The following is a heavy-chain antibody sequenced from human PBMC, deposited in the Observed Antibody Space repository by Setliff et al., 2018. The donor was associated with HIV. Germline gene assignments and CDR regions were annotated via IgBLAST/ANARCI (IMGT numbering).Heavy chain of an antibody. J-gene: IGHJ6*04. CDR3: ARGFGVMDV. V-gene: IGHV4-38-2*02. CDR2: ISHSGST. Sequence: KASETLSLTCSVSGYSISSGYYWGWIRQPPGKRLEWIGDISHSGSTNYNPSLKSRVTISVDTSKKQFSLKLNSVTAADTAVYYCARGFGVMDVWAKGTTVTVSS. CDR1: GYSISSGYY. D-gene: IGHD3-16*01.